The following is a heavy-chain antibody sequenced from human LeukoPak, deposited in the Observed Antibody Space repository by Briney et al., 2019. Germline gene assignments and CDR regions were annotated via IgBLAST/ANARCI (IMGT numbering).Heavy chain of an antibody. J-gene: IGHJ4*02. V-gene: IGHV3-33*01. CDR2: IWHDGSNK. Sequence: GGSLRLSCAASGFTFSSYGMHWVRQAPGRGLEWVAIIWHDGSNKYYADSVKDRFTISRDNSKNTLDLQMNSLRAEDTAVYYCARDRSSGAFDYWGQGTLVTVSS. CDR3: ARDRSSGAFDY. CDR1: GFTFSSYG. D-gene: IGHD2-15*01.